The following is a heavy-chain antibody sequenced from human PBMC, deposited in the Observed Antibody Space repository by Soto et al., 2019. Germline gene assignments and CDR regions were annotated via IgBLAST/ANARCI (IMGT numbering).Heavy chain of an antibody. CDR3: ARHDYFDSSASVIHAFDY. Sequence: PGESLKISCKASGYSFINYWIGWVRQMPGQGLEWMGILYSGDSDTRYSPSFQGQVTISADKSIRTAYLQWSSLKASDTAMYYCARHDYFDSSASVIHAFDYWGQGTQVTVSS. CDR1: GYSFINYW. V-gene: IGHV5-51*01. CDR2: LYSGDSDT. D-gene: IGHD3-22*01. J-gene: IGHJ4*02.